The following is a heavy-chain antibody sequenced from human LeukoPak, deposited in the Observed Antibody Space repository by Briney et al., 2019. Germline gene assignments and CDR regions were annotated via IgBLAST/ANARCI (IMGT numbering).Heavy chain of an antibody. CDR1: GFTFSNVW. D-gene: IGHD3-9*01. CDR2: IKSKADGGTT. V-gene: IGHV3-15*01. CDR3: TTPGTYYDILTGYPLTSF. J-gene: IGHJ4*02. Sequence: GGSLRLSCAASGFTFSNVWMSCVRQAPGKGLEWVGGIKSKADGGTTDYAAPVKGRFTISRDDSKNTLYLQMNSLKTEDTAVYFCTTPGTYYDILTGYPLTSFWGQGTLVTVSS.